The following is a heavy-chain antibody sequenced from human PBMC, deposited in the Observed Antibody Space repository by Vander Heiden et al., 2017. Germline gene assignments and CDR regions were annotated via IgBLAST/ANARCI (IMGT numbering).Heavy chain of an antibody. CDR1: GYSFTKYG. CDR3: ARGGGTTGCDH. CDR2: ISTYNGNT. Sequence: QVQLVQSGAEVKKPGASVKVSCKSSGYSFTKYGISWVRQAPGQGLEWMGWISTYNGNTNYEPKLQGRVTLTTDTSTSTAYMELRSLTSDDTAVYYCARGGGTTGCDHWGQGTLVTVSS. D-gene: IGHD4-17*01. V-gene: IGHV1-18*01. J-gene: IGHJ4*02.